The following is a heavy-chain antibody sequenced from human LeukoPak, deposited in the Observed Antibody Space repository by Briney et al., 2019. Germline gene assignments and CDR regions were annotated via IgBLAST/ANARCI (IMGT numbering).Heavy chain of an antibody. J-gene: IGHJ4*02. CDR2: IWYDGSNK. D-gene: IGHD3-10*01. Sequence: GGSLRLSCAASGFTFSSYGMHRVRQAPGKGLERVAVIWYDGSNKYYADSVKGRFTISRDNSKNTLYLQMNSLRAEDTAVYYCAREHVLLWFGELLDWGQGTLVTVSS. V-gene: IGHV3-33*01. CDR1: GFTFSSYG. CDR3: AREHVLLWFGELLD.